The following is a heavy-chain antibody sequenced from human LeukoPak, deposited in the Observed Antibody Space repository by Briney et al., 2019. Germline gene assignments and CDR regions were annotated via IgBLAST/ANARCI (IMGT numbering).Heavy chain of an antibody. CDR3: GGSGSSEDY. D-gene: IGHD3-10*01. J-gene: IGHJ4*02. CDR1: GFTFSNYW. CDR2: INSDGSGT. Sequence: GGSLRLSCAASGFTFSNYWMHWVRHAPGKGLVCVARINSDGSGTSYADSVKGRFTISRDNARHTLYLQMNSLRAEDTAVYYCGGSGSSEDYWGQGTLVTVSS. V-gene: IGHV3-74*01.